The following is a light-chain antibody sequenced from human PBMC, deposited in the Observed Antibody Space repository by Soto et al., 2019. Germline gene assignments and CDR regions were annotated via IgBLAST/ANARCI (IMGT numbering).Light chain of an antibody. V-gene: IGKV1-5*01. Sequence: DIQMTQSPSTLSASVGDRVTITCRASQSFSRWLAWYQQKPGKPPKVLIYDVSRLGSGVPSRFSGSGSGTEFTLTISRLQPEDVATYYCQQYSSLWAFGQGTKVDIK. CDR3: QQYSSLWA. CDR2: DVS. J-gene: IGKJ1*01. CDR1: QSFSRW.